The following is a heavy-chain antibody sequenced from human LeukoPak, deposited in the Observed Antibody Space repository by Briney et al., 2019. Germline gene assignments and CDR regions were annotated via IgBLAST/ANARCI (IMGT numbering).Heavy chain of an antibody. J-gene: IGHJ5*02. CDR3: AREPSVVTLLTNWFDP. CDR2: MNPNSGNT. V-gene: IGHV1-8*01. Sequence: EASVKVSCKASGYTFTSYDINWVRQATGQGLEWMGWMNPNSGNTGYAQKFQGRVTMTRNTSISTAYMELSSLRSDDTAVYYCAREPSVVTLLTNWFDPWGQGTLVTVSS. D-gene: IGHD4-23*01. CDR1: GYTFTSYD.